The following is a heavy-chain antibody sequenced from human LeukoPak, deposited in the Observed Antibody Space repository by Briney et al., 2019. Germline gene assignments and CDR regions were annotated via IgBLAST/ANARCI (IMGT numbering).Heavy chain of an antibody. Sequence: SETLSLACSVSGGSFSTYYWSWIRQPAGKGLEWIGRIYTSGSTNYNPSLKSRVTISVDTSKNQFSLKLSSVTAADTAVYYCASTMVRGVDDYWGQGTLVTVSS. J-gene: IGHJ4*02. D-gene: IGHD3-10*01. CDR3: ASTMVRGVDDY. V-gene: IGHV4-4*07. CDR1: GGSFSTYY. CDR2: IYTSGST.